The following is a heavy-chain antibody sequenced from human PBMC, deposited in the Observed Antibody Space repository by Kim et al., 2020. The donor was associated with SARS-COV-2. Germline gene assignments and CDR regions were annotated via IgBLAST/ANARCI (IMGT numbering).Heavy chain of an antibody. CDR3: ARSSWSDYFDY. Sequence: ASVKVSCKASGYTFTSYTMNWVRQAPGQGLEWMGWININTRNPTYAQGFTGRFVFSLDTSVTTAYLQINSLKAEDTAVYYCARSSWSDYFDYWGQGTLVTVSS. CDR2: ININTRNP. CDR1: GYTFTSYT. D-gene: IGHD6-13*01. V-gene: IGHV7-4-1*02. J-gene: IGHJ4*02.